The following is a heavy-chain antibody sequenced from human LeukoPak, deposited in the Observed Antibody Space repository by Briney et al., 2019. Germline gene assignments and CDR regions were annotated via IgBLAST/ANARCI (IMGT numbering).Heavy chain of an antibody. CDR1: GGSISSSSYY. J-gene: IGHJ4*02. Sequence: PSETLSLTCTVSGGSISSSSYYWGWIRQPPGKGLEWIGSIYYSGSTYYNPSLKSRVTISVDTSKNQFSLKLSSVTAADTAVYYCARAYITGTPHLFDYWGQGTLVTVSS. CDR3: ARAYITGTPHLFDY. D-gene: IGHD1-20*01. CDR2: IYYSGST. V-gene: IGHV4-39*07.